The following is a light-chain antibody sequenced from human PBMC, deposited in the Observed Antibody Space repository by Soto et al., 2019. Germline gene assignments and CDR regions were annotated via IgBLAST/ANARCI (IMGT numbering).Light chain of an antibody. J-gene: IGLJ1*01. Sequence: QSVLTERGFVSGSRGQWFPISCTKTSSDVGGYNYVSWYQQHPGKAPKLMIYDVSNRPSGVSNRFSGSKSGNTASLTISGLQAEDEADYYCSSYTSSSTLYVFGTGTKVTVL. CDR1: SSDVGGYNY. CDR3: SSYTSSSTLYV. V-gene: IGLV2-14*01. CDR2: DVS.